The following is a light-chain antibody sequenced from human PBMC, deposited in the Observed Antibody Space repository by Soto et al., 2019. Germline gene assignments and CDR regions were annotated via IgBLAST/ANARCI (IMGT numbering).Light chain of an antibody. Sequence: QSALTQPPSASGSPGQSLTISCTGTSSDVGFYNFVSWYQQRPGKAPTLVIYEVTKRPSGVPDRFSGSKSGSTASLTVSGLQADDEDEYYCASYAGTKLFVFGSGTKLTVL. CDR2: EVT. CDR3: ASYAGTKLFV. CDR1: SSDVGFYNF. V-gene: IGLV2-8*01. J-gene: IGLJ1*01.